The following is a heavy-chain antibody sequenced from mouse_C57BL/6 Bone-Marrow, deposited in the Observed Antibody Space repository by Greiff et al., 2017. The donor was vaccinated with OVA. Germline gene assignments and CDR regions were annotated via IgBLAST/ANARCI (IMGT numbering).Heavy chain of an antibody. V-gene: IGHV5-4*03. J-gene: IGHJ3*01. Sequence: EVMLVESGGGLVKPGGSLKLSCAASGFTFSSYAMSWVRQTPEKRLEWVATISDGGSYTYYPDNVKGRSTISIDNAKNNLYLQMSHLKSEDTAMYYCASDEGFYYYGSSALGFAYWGQGTLVTVSA. CDR2: ISDGGSYT. CDR3: ASDEGFYYYGSSALGFAY. D-gene: IGHD1-1*01. CDR1: GFTFSSYA.